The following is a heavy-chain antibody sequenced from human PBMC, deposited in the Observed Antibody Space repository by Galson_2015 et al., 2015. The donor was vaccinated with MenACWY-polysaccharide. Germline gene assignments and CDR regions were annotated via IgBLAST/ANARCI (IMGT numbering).Heavy chain of an antibody. D-gene: IGHD4-23*01. J-gene: IGHJ4*02. CDR3: TSGRLRWYPFDY. Sequence: TLYLPCPVSGASISSGYYWGWIRQPPGQELEWIGSIFNSGSTYRNPSLGSRLILSIDSSKNQLSLMLTSVTAADTAVYYCTSGRLRWYPFDYWGQGTLVTVSS. V-gene: IGHV4-38-2*01. CDR1: GASISSGYY. CDR2: IFNSGST.